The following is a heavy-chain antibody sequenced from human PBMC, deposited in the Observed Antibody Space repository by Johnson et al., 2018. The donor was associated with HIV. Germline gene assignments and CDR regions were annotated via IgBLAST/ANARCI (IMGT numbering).Heavy chain of an antibody. Sequence: QMQLVESGGGVVQPGRSLRLSCAASGFTFSSYAMHWVRQAPGKGLEWVAVISYDGSNKYYADSVQGRFTISRDNAKNSLSLQMNSLRAEDTDVYYCARSIVGAIVDAFDMWGQATMVTVSS. D-gene: IGHD1-26*01. V-gene: IGHV3-30-3*01. CDR1: GFTFSSYA. J-gene: IGHJ3*02. CDR3: ARSIVGAIVDAFDM. CDR2: ISYDGSNK.